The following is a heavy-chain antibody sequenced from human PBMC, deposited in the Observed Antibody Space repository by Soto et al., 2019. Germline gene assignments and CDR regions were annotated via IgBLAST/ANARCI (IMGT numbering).Heavy chain of an antibody. Sequence: QVQLVQSGAEVKKPGASVKVSCKASGYTFTSYGISWVRQAPGQGLEWMGWISAYNGNTNYAQKLQGRGTMTTDTSTSTDYMELRRLRSDDTAVYYCARDRGAYGMDVWGQGTTVTVSS. CDR3: ARDRGAYGMDV. J-gene: IGHJ6*02. CDR1: GYTFTSYG. CDR2: ISAYNGNT. V-gene: IGHV1-18*01.